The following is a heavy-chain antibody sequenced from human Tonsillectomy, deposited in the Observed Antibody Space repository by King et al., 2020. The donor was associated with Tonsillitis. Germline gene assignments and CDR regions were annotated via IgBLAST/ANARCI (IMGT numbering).Heavy chain of an antibody. D-gene: IGHD2-15*01. Sequence: QMELVQSGAEVKKPGASVKVSCKASGYTFTTYGISWVRQAPGQGLEWMGWISAYNGNTNYAQKLQGRVTMTTDTSMSTAYMELRSLRSDDTAVYYCARTMVVIFGHCSGGTCPDAFDIWGQGTMVTVSS. CDR2: ISAYNGNT. CDR3: ARTMVVIFGHCSGGTCPDAFDI. CDR1: GYTFTTYG. J-gene: IGHJ3*02. V-gene: IGHV1-18*01.